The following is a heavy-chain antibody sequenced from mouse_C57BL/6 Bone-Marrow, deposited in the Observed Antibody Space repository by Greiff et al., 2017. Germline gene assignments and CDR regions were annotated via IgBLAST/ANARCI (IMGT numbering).Heavy chain of an antibody. CDR1: GYTFTDYE. D-gene: IGHD3-2*02. V-gene: IGHV1-15*01. CDR3: YSSGYEGY. Sequence: VQVVESGAELVRPGASVTLSCKASGYTFTDYEMHWVKQTPVHGLEWIGAIDPETGGTAYNQKFKGKAILTADKSSSTAYMELRSLTSEDSAVYYFYSSGYEGYWGQGTTLTVSS. J-gene: IGHJ2*01. CDR2: IDPETGGT.